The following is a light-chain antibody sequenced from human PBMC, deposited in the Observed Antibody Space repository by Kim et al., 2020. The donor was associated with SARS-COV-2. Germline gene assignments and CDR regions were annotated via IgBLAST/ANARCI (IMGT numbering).Light chain of an antibody. CDR2: QDS. J-gene: IGLJ2*01. V-gene: IGLV3-1*01. CDR3: QAWDSSTADVV. CDR1: KLGEKY. Sequence: SYELTQPPSVSVSPGQTASITCSGDKLGEKYACWYQQKPGQSPVLVIYQDSKRPSGIPDRFSGSNSGNTATLTISGTQAMDEADYYCQAWDSSTADVVFGGGTQLTVL.